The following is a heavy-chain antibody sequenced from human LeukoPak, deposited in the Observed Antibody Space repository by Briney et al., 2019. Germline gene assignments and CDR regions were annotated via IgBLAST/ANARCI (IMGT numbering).Heavy chain of an antibody. CDR1: GFTFSSYS. J-gene: IGHJ3*02. CDR3: ASDGNGGDAFDI. V-gene: IGHV3-21*01. D-gene: IGHD2-8*01. Sequence: GGSLRLSCAASGFTFSSYSMSWVRQAPGKGLEWVSSISSSSSYIYYADSVKGRFTISRDNAKNSLYLQMNSLRAEDTAVYYCASDGNGGDAFDIWGQGTMVTVSS. CDR2: ISSSSSYI.